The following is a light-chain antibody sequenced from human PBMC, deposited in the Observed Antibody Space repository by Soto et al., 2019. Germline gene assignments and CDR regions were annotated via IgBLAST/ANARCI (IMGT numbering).Light chain of an antibody. J-gene: IGKJ4*01. CDR2: GAS. CDR3: QQYNNWPPLT. V-gene: IGKV3-15*01. CDR1: QSVSSS. Sequence: EIVLTQSPATLSVSLGETATLSCRASQSVSSSLAWYQQTPGRAPRLLIYGASNRATDIPTRFSGSGSGTEFTLTISSLQSEDFAVYYCQQYNNWPPLTFGGGTKVDIK.